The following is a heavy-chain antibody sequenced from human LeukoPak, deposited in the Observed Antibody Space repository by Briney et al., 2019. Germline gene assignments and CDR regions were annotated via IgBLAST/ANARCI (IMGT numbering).Heavy chain of an antibody. CDR2: ISYDGSNK. Sequence: SCKASGGTFSSYAMHWVRQAPGKGLEWVAVISYDGSNKYYADSVKGRFTISRDNSKNTLYLQMNSLRAEDTAVYYCARGLYYYDSSGYFGYWGQGTLVTVSS. CDR1: GGTFSSYA. D-gene: IGHD3-22*01. V-gene: IGHV3-30*04. J-gene: IGHJ4*02. CDR3: ARGLYYYDSSGYFGY.